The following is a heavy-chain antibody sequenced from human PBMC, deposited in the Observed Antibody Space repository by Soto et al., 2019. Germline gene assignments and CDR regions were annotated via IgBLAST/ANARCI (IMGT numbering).Heavy chain of an antibody. V-gene: IGHV4-4*07. D-gene: IGHD6-19*01. Sequence: QVQLQESGPGLVKPSETLSLTCTVSGGSISSYYWSWIRQPAGKGLEWIGRIYTSGSTNYNPSLKSRVTMSVDTSKNQCSLKLSSVTAPDTPVYYCARDQKVADIFDYWGQGTLVTVSS. J-gene: IGHJ4*02. CDR1: GGSISSYY. CDR2: IYTSGST. CDR3: ARDQKVADIFDY.